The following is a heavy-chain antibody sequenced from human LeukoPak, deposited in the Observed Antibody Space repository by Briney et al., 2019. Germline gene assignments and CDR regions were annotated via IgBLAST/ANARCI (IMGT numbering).Heavy chain of an antibody. J-gene: IGHJ6*03. CDR1: GFTVSSNY. V-gene: IGHV3-53*01. CDR2: IYSGGST. Sequence: GGSLRLSCAASGFTVSSNYMSWVRQAPGKGLEWVSVIYSGGSTYYADSVKGRFTISRDNSKNTLYLQMSSLRAEDTAVYYCARRQTAMGYYYYYYMDVWGKGTTVTVSS. CDR3: ARRQTAMGYYYYYYMDV. D-gene: IGHD5-18*01.